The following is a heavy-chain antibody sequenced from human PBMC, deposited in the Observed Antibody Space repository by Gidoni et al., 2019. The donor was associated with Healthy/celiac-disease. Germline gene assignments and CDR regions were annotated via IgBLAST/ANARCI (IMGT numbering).Heavy chain of an antibody. D-gene: IGHD3-10*01. CDR1: GGSFSGYY. J-gene: IGHJ5*02. V-gene: IGHV4-34*01. CDR2: SNHSGST. CDR3: GGGEITMVRGVMEP. Sequence: QVQLQQWGAGLLKPSETLSLTCAVYGGSFSGYYWSWIRPPPGKGLEWIGESNHSGSTNHNPSLKSRVNRSVDTAKNQFSLKLSSVNAADTAGYYCGGGEITMVRGVMEPWGQGTLVTVSS.